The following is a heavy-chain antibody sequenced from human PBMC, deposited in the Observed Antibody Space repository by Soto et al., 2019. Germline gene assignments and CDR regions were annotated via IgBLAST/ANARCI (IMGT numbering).Heavy chain of an antibody. CDR2: ISSSSSTI. CDR3: SWWLSPY. Sequence: EVQLVESGGGLVQPGGSLRLSCAASGFTFSSYSMNWVRQAPGKGLEWVSYISSSSSTIYYADSVKGRFTISRDNAKNSLYQQMNSLRDEDTAVYYCSWWLSPYWGQGTLVTVSS. D-gene: IGHD2-8*02. J-gene: IGHJ4*02. V-gene: IGHV3-48*02. CDR1: GFTFSSYS.